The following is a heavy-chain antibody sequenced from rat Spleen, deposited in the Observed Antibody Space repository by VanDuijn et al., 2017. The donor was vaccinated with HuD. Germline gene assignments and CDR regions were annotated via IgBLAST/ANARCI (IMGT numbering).Heavy chain of an antibody. CDR2: ISTGGGNT. Sequence: EVQLVESGGGLVQPGRSMKLSCAASGFTFSSYYMAWVRQAPTKGLEWVASISTGGGNTYYRDSVKGRFTISRDNAKSTLYLQMDSLRSEDTATYYCSRTMGITYDYFHYWGQGVMVTVSS. CDR3: SRTMGITYDYFHY. D-gene: IGHD1-9*01. CDR1: GFTFSSYY. V-gene: IGHV5-25*01. J-gene: IGHJ2*01.